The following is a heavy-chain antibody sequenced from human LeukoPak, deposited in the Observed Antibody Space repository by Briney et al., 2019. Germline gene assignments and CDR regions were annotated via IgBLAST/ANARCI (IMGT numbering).Heavy chain of an antibody. Sequence: ASVKVSFKASGYTFTSYGISWVRQAPGQGLEWMGWISAYNGNTNYAQKLQGRVTMTADTSTSTAYMELRSLRSDDTAVYYCGRDFRVFGELFVCDYWGQGTLVTVSS. J-gene: IGHJ4*02. D-gene: IGHD3-10*02. CDR3: GRDFRVFGELFVCDY. V-gene: IGHV1-18*01. CDR1: GYTFTSYG. CDR2: ISAYNGNT.